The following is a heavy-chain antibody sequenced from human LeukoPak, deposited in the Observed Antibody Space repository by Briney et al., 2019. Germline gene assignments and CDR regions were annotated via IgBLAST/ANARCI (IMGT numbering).Heavy chain of an antibody. CDR3: ARSQRGDYYDSGYPPFDY. CDR2: ISWNSGSI. CDR1: GFTFDDYA. Sequence: GGSLRLSCAASGFTFDDYAMHWVRQAPGKGLEWVSGISWNSGSIGYADSVKGRFTISRDNAKNSLYLQMNSLRSEDTAVYYCARSQRGDYYDSGYPPFDYWGQGTLVTVSS. V-gene: IGHV3-9*01. J-gene: IGHJ4*02. D-gene: IGHD3-22*01.